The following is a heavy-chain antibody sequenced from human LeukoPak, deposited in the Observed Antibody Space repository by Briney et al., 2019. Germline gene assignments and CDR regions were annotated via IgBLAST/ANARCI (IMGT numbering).Heavy chain of an antibody. Sequence: GGSLRLSCEASGFTFSSYAMSWVRQAPGKGLEWVSAISGSGGSTYYADSVKGRFTISRDNSKNTLYLQMNSLRAEDTAVYYCAKGGFGGVIVIATYFDYWGQGTLVTVSS. CDR1: GFTFSSYA. J-gene: IGHJ4*02. CDR2: ISGSGGST. CDR3: AKGGFGGVIVIATYFDY. D-gene: IGHD3-16*02. V-gene: IGHV3-23*01.